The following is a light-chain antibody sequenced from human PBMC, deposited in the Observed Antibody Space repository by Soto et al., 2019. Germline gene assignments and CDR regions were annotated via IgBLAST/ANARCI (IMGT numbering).Light chain of an antibody. J-gene: IGLJ2*01. CDR3: QSYDSSLSGVV. Sequence: QSALTQPRSVSGSPGQSVTISCTGSSSNIGAGYDVHWYQQLPGTAPKLLIYGNSNRPSGVPDQFSGSKSGTSASLVITGLQAEDEADYYCQSYDSSLSGVVFGGGTKLTVL. V-gene: IGLV1-40*01. CDR1: SSNIGAGYD. CDR2: GNS.